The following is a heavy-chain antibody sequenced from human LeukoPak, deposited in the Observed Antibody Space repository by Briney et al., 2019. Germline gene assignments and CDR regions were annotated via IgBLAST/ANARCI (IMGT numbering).Heavy chain of an antibody. Sequence: GGSLKLSCAASGFTFSGSAMHWVRQASGKGLEWVGRIRSKANSYATAYAASVKGRFTISRDDSKNTAYLQMNSLKTEDTAVCYCTSRMTTYDYYYYYGMDVWGQGTTVTVSS. J-gene: IGHJ6*02. D-gene: IGHD1-1*01. V-gene: IGHV3-73*01. CDR1: GFTFSGSA. CDR2: IRSKANSYAT. CDR3: TSRMTTYDYYYYYGMDV.